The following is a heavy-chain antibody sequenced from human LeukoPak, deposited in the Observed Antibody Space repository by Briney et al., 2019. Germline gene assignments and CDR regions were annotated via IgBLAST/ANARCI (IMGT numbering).Heavy chain of an antibody. CDR2: ITGSGDST. V-gene: IGHV3-23*01. J-gene: IGHJ4*02. D-gene: IGHD3-22*01. CDR1: GFTFRNYA. CDR3: AKRDSSGYYYFDY. Sequence: PGGSLRLSCAASGFTFRNYAMSWVRQAPGKGLEWVSGITGSGDSTYYADSVKGRFATSRDNSKNTVYLQMNSLRAEDTAVYYCAKRDSSGYYYFDYWGQGALVTVSS.